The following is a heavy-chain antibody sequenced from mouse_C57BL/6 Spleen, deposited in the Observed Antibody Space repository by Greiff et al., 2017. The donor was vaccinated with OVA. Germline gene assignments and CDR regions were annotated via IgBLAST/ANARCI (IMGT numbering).Heavy chain of an antibody. Sequence: EVQVVESGGGLVKPGGSLKLSCAASGFTFSSYAMSWVRQTPEKRLEWVATISDGGSYTYYPDNVKGRFTLYRDNAKNNLYLQISHLKSEDTAMYYCARALYSNFPFDDWGQGTTLTVSS. CDR1: GFTFSSYA. CDR2: ISDGGSYT. CDR3: ARALYSNFPFDD. V-gene: IGHV5-4*01. D-gene: IGHD2-5*01. J-gene: IGHJ2*01.